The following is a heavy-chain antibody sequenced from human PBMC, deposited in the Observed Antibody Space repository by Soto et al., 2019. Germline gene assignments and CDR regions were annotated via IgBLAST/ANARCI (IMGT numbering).Heavy chain of an antibody. D-gene: IGHD3-3*01. CDR3: ARDFAYFDS. J-gene: IGHJ4*02. CDR1: GGSFKSGSYS. V-gene: IGHV4-61*01. CDR2: VYHTGST. Sequence: QVQLQESGPGLVKPSETLSLTCTVSGGSFKSGSYSWSWLRQPPGKGLEWIGYVYHTGSTSYNPSLKSRVSISMDTSKNQFSLNLDSVTAADTAVYFCARDFAYFDSWGQGTLVTVSS.